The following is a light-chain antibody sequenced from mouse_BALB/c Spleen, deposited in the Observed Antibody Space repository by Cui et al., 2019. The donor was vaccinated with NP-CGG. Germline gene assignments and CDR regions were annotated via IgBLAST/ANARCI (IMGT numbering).Light chain of an antibody. V-gene: IGLV1*01. CDR3: VPRFNNQWV. Sequence: QAVVTQESSLTPPPGETAHLPFPSSPGAVTTSNYANWVQERPDYLFTCLIGGTNNRVPGVPAKFSSSLDGDKACLTITGAQAEDEAIYFCVPRFNNQWVFGGGTKLTVL. CDR1: PGAVTTSNY. J-gene: IGLJ1*01. CDR2: GTN.